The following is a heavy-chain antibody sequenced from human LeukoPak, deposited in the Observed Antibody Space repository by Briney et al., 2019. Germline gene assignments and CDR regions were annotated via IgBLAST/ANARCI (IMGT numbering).Heavy chain of an antibody. CDR1: GGTFSSDA. D-gene: IGHD1-26*01. Sequence: SVKVSCKASGGTFSSDAINWVRQAPGQGLEWMGGIILIFGAANYAQEFQGRVTNTADESTSTVYMELSSLRSDDTAVYYCATVYSGSYYFDYWGEGTLVTVSS. CDR3: ATVYSGSYYFDY. CDR2: IILIFGAA. V-gene: IGHV1-69*13. J-gene: IGHJ4*02.